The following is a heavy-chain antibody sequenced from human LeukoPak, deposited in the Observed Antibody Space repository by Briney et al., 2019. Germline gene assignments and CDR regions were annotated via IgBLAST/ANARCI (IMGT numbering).Heavy chain of an antibody. CDR2: INHSGST. CDR1: GGSFSSYY. V-gene: IGHV4-34*01. D-gene: IGHD3-3*01. CDR3: ARVEAKVDFWSVYRGKNWFDP. J-gene: IGHJ5*02. Sequence: SETLSLTCAVYGGSFSSYYWSWIRQPPGKGLEWIGEINHSGSTNYNPSLKSRVTISVDTSKNQFSLKLSSVTAADTAVYYCARVEAKVDFWSVYRGKNWFDPWGQGTLVTVSS.